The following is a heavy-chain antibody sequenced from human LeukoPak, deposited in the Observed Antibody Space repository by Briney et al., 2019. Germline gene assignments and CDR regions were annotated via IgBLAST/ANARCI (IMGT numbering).Heavy chain of an antibody. CDR2: ISSSSSTI. CDR3: ARPDYDYWTGSLGGHYLDV. J-gene: IGHJ6*03. D-gene: IGHD3-3*01. CDR1: GFTFSSYS. V-gene: IGHV3-48*04. Sequence: PGGSLRLSCAASGFTFSSYSMNWVRQAPGKGLEWVSYISSSSSTIYYADSVKGRFTISRDNAKNSLYLQMNSLRAEDTAVYYCARPDYDYWTGSLGGHYLDVWGKGTTVTVSS.